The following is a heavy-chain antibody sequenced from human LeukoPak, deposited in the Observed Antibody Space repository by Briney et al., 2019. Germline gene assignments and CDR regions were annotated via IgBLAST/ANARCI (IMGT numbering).Heavy chain of an antibody. D-gene: IGHD4-17*01. CDR1: GFTFSSYW. V-gene: IGHV3-7*03. Sequence: PGGSLRLSCAASGFTFSSYWMSWVRQAPGKGLEWGANIKQDGSEKYYVDSVKGRFTISRDNSKNTLYLQMNSLRAEDTAVYYCAKDPPPYGDYVGTPWGQGTLVTVSS. CDR2: IKQDGSEK. CDR3: AKDPPPYGDYVGTP. J-gene: IGHJ5*02.